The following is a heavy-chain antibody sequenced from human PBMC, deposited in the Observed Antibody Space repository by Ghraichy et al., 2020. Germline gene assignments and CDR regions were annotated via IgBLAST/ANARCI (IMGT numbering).Heavy chain of an antibody. V-gene: IGHV3-74*01. Sequence: RGSLRLSCADSGFTFSGDWMHWFRQASGKGPVWVSRINSDGSVINYAESVRGRFTISRDNAKNTLYLQMNSLRAEDTAVYYCVRDAFGPRDYWGQGTQVTVSS. CDR2: INSDGSVI. D-gene: IGHD3-10*01. CDR3: VRDAFGPRDY. CDR1: GFTFSGDW. J-gene: IGHJ4*02.